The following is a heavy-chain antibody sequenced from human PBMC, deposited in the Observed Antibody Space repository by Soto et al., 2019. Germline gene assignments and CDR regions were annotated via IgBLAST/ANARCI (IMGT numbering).Heavy chain of an antibody. V-gene: IGHV3-15*01. CDR1: GFTFSNAW. CDR2: IKSKTDGGTT. D-gene: IGHD3-10*01. CDR3: SRELPLLCCGASEVQGLR. Sequence: EVQLVESGGGLVKPGGSLRLSCAASGFTFSNAWMSWVRQAPGKGLEWVGRIKSKTDGGTTDYAAPVKGRFTISRDDSQNSLYPHRNSLKPRDTAVYDCSRELPLLCCGASEVQGLRWGRGTLVTVSS. J-gene: IGHJ1*01.